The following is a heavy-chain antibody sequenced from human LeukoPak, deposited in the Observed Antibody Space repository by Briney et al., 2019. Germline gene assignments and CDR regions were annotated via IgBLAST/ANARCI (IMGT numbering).Heavy chain of an antibody. CDR2: IYYSGST. D-gene: IGHD3-16*01. V-gene: IGHV4-59*01. Sequence: SETLSLTCTVSGGSISSYYWSWIRQPPGEGLEWIGYIYYSGSTNYNPSLKSRVTISVDTSKNQFSLKLNSVTAADTAVYYCARAGGFAGYMDVWGKGTTVTISS. CDR3: ARAGGFAGYMDV. J-gene: IGHJ6*03. CDR1: GGSISSYY.